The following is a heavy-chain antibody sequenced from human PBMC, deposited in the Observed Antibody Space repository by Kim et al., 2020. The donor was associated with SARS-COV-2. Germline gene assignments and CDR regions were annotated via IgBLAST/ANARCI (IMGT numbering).Heavy chain of an antibody. CDR3: ARLSWRGYSYGHFDY. V-gene: IGHV4-39*01. CDR1: GGSISSSSYY. CDR2: IYYSGST. Sequence: SETLSLTCTVSGGSISSSSYYWGWIRQPPGKGLEWIGSIYYSGSTYYNPSLKSRVTISVDTSKNQFSLKLSSVTAADTAVYYCARLSWRGYSYGHFDYWGQGTLVTVSS. D-gene: IGHD5-18*01. J-gene: IGHJ4*02.